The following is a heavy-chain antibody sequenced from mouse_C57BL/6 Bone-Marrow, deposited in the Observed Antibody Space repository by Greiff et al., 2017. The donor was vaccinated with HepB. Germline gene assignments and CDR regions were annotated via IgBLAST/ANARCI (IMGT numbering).Heavy chain of an antibody. J-gene: IGHJ2*01. CDR2: ISDGGSYT. CDR3: ARELTTVVATYYFDY. V-gene: IGHV5-4*01. D-gene: IGHD1-1*01. CDR1: GFTFSSYA. Sequence: EVQVVESGGGLVKPGGSLKLSCAASGFTFSSYAMSWVRQTPEKRLEWVATISDGGSYTYYPDNVKGRFTISRDNAKNNLYLQMSHLKSEDTAMYYCARELTTVVATYYFDYWGQGTTLTVSS.